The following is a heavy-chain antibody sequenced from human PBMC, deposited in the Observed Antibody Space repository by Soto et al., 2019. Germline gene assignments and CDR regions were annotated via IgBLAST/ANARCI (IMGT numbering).Heavy chain of an antibody. D-gene: IGHD3-10*01. CDR2: INAGNGNT. CDR3: ARDFSSMVRGVRYYYYYGMDV. Sequence: ASVKVSCKASGYTFTSYAMHWVRQAPGQRLEWMGWINAGNGNTKYSQKFQGRVTITRDTSASTAYMELSSLRSEDTAVYYCARDFSSMVRGVRYYYYYGMDVRGQGTTVTVSS. CDR1: GYTFTSYA. V-gene: IGHV1-3*01. J-gene: IGHJ6*02.